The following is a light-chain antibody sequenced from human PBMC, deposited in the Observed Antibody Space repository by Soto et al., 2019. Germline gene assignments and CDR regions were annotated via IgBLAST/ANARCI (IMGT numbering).Light chain of an antibody. J-gene: IGLJ1*01. CDR3: CYYAGSSTYV. V-gene: IGLV2-23*01. CDR1: SSEVGSYNL. CDR2: EGS. Sequence: QSALTQPASVSASPGPSITLSCTGTSSEVGSYNLVYWYQQHPDNAPKLMIYEGSKRPSGVANLFSGSKAVNTASLTISGLQADDGTDYCCCYYAGSSTYVFGAGTKLTVL.